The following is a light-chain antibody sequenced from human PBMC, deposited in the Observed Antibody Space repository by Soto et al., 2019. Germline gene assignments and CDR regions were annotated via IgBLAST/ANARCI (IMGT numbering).Light chain of an antibody. CDR3: QQYDNLPS. V-gene: IGKV1-33*01. CDR2: DAS. CDR1: QDIRNH. Sequence: DLQMTQSPSSLSASVGDRVTITCQASQDIRNHLNWYQQKLGKAPKLLIYDASNSETGVPSRFSGSGSGTDFTFTISGLLSEDIATYYCQQYDNLPSFGQGTKLEIK. J-gene: IGKJ2*01.